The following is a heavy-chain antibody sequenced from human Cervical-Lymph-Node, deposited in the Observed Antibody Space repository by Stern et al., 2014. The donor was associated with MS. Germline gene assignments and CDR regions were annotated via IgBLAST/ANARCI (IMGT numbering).Heavy chain of an antibody. CDR3: ARANSSTWYAFDI. J-gene: IGHJ3*02. Sequence: VQLEESGAEVKKPGSSVKVSCKASGGTFSSYAFSWVRQAPGQGLEWMGGIIPIFDTTSSAQKFQGRVTITADESTSAAYMELSGLTSEDAAVYFCARANSSTWYAFDIWGQGTTVTVSS. V-gene: IGHV1-69*01. CDR2: IIPIFDTT. CDR1: GGTFSSYA. D-gene: IGHD6-13*01.